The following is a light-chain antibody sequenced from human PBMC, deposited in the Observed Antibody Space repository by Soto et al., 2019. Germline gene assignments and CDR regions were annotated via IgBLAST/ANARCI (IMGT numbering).Light chain of an antibody. CDR2: GAS. CDR3: QQYDGAPLT. V-gene: IGKV3-20*01. J-gene: IGKJ3*01. Sequence: EIVLTQSPGTLSLSPGERATLSCRTSQSVSTSYLAWYQQKPGQAPRLLMYGASTRDTGIPDRFNGSGSGTDFALTINRLEPEDFAVYYCQQYDGAPLTFGPGTKVDVK. CDR1: QSVSTSY.